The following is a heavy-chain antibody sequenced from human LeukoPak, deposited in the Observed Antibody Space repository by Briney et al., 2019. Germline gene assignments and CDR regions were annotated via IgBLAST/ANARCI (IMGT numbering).Heavy chain of an antibody. Sequence: GGSLRLSCAASGFPFSTYAVSWVRQATGKGLECVSAISGSGGSTYYADSVKGRFTISRDNSKNTVYPQMSTLRAEDTAVYYCVKEGGLGYTYGFDYWGQGTLVTVSS. CDR2: ISGSGGST. D-gene: IGHD5-18*01. CDR3: VKEGGLGYTYGFDY. V-gene: IGHV3-23*01. J-gene: IGHJ4*02. CDR1: GFPFSTYA.